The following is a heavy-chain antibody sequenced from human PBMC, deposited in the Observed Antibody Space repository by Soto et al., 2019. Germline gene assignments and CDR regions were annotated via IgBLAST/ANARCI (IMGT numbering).Heavy chain of an antibody. CDR2: IKSKTDGGTT. V-gene: IGHV3-15*07. D-gene: IGHD6-19*01. J-gene: IGHJ4*02. CDR1: GFTFSNVW. Sequence: EVQLVESGGGLVKPGGSLRLSCAASGFTFSNVWMNWVRQAPGKGLEWVGRIKSKTDGGTTDYAAPVKGTSTISREYSNNTLYLQMNRLKTEDSAVYYCTPLALKYSSGWYEFSDWGQGTLVTVSS. CDR3: TPLALKYSSGWYEFSD.